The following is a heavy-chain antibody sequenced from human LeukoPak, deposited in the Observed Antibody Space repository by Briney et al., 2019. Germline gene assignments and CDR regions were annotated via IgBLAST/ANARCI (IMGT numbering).Heavy chain of an antibody. CDR3: AKDLAIAVAGTRGAFDI. CDR2: ISYDGSNK. J-gene: IGHJ3*02. D-gene: IGHD6-19*01. CDR1: GFTFSSYG. V-gene: IGHV3-30*18. Sequence: GGSLRLSCAASGFTFSSYGMHWVRQAPGKGLEWVAVISYDGSNKYYADSVKGRFTISRDNSKNTLYLQMNSLRAEDTAVYYCAKDLAIAVAGTRGAFDIWGQGTMVTVSS.